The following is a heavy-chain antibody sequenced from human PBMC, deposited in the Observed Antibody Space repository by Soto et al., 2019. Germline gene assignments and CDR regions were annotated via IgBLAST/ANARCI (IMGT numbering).Heavy chain of an antibody. Sequence: QVQLVESGGGVVQPGRSLRLSCAASGFTFSSYGMHWVRQAPGKGLEWVAVISYAGDYQYYADSVKGRFTISRDNSKNTLYLQMNSLRPEDTAVYFCAKSRGGSSWYEGVSWGQGTLVTVSS. CDR1: GFTFSSYG. V-gene: IGHV3-30*18. J-gene: IGHJ5*02. CDR2: ISYAGDYQ. D-gene: IGHD6-13*01. CDR3: AKSRGGSSWYEGVS.